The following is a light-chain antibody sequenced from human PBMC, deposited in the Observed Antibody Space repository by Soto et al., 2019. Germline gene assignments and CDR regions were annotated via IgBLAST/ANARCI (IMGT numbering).Light chain of an antibody. Sequence: EIVMSQSPATLSVSTGERATLSCRASQSVSNNLAWYQQKPGQAPRLLIYGASTRATGIPARFSGSGSGTEFTLTISSLQSEDFAVYYCQQYNNWPQTFGQGTRLEI. CDR1: QSVSNN. CDR3: QQYNNWPQT. J-gene: IGKJ5*01. CDR2: GAS. V-gene: IGKV3-15*01.